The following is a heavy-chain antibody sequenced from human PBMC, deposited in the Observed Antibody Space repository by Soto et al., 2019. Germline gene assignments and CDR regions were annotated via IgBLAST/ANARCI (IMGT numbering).Heavy chain of an antibody. CDR1: GGTFSTYA. V-gene: IGHV1-69*01. Sequence: QVQLVQSGAEVKQPGSSVKVSCKTSGGTFSTYAIYWVRQAPGQGLEWMGAIIPLFGTADYAQKFQGRVTITADESTSTAYMELSSLRSEDTGVYYCARPKGSYRSGYYYFDYWGQGTLVTVSS. CDR2: IIPLFGTA. J-gene: IGHJ4*02. D-gene: IGHD6-19*01. CDR3: ARPKGSYRSGYYYFDY.